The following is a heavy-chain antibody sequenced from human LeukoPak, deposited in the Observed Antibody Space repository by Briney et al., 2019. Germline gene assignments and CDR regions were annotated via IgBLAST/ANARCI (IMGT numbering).Heavy chain of an antibody. D-gene: IGHD4/OR15-4a*01. Sequence: GSSVKVSCKASGGTFSSYAISWVRQAPGQGLEWMGGIIPIFGTANYAQKFQGRVTITADESTSTAYMELSSLRSEDTAVYYCARDRIVQTTGPNYYYNYYMDVWGKGTTVTVSS. CDR2: IIPIFGTA. CDR1: GGTFSSYA. CDR3: ARDRIVQTTGPNYYYNYYMDV. J-gene: IGHJ6*03. V-gene: IGHV1-69*01.